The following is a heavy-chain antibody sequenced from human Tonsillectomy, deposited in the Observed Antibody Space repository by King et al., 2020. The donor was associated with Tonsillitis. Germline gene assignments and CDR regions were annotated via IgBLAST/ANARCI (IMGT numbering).Heavy chain of an antibody. CDR1: GFSISSGYY. CDR2: IYHSGST. CDR3: ARDFPARTPYGDYVPPFYY. Sequence: QLQESGPGLVKPSETLSLTCTVSGFSISSGYYWGWIRQPPGKGLEWIGSIYHSGSTYYNPSLKSRVTISVDTSKNQFSLKLSSVTAADTAVYYCARDFPARTPYGDYVPPFYYWGQGTLVTVSS. V-gene: IGHV4-38-2*02. J-gene: IGHJ4*02. D-gene: IGHD4-17*01.